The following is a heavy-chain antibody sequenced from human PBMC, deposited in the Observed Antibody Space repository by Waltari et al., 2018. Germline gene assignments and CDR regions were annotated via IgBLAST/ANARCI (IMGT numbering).Heavy chain of an antibody. J-gene: IGHJ6*03. Sequence: EVQLVESGGGLVKPGGSLRLSCAASGFTFINAWMSWVRQAPGKGLEWVGRIKSNTDGGKIYYAAPVKGRFTISRDDSKNTLYLEMNSLKTDDTAVYYCTTVRERTSAFMDVWGKGTTVTVSS. V-gene: IGHV3-15*01. CDR3: TTVRERTSAFMDV. D-gene: IGHD1-26*01. CDR2: IKSNTDGGKI. CDR1: GFTFINAW.